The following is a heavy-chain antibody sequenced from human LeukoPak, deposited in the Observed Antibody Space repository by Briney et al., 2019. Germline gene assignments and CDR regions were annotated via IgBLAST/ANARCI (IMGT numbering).Heavy chain of an antibody. CDR3: ARTAVAGTLWWFDL. CDR2: IRYDGSNN. Sequence: QPGGSLRLSCVASDFTFSNFGMHWVRQAPGKGLEWLSFIRYDGSNNYHADSVKGRFSISRDNSKNTLHLQMNTLRPDDTAVYYCARTAVAGTLWWFDLWGQGTLVIVSS. V-gene: IGHV3-30*02. J-gene: IGHJ5*02. D-gene: IGHD6-19*01. CDR1: DFTFSNFG.